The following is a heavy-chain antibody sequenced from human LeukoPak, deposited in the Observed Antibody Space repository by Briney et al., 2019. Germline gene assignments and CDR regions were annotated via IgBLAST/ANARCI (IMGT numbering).Heavy chain of an antibody. D-gene: IGHD3-22*01. CDR2: INPYSGGT. CDR3: ARETIEGYDNSIDY. J-gene: IGHJ4*02. V-gene: IGHV1-2*02. CDR1: GYTFTDYY. Sequence: ASVKVSCKASGYTFTDYYLHWVRQAPGQGLEWMGWINPYSGGTNYEQKFQGRVTMTRDTSISTAYMEVSRVRSDDTAMYYCARETIEGYDNSIDYWGQGTQVTVSS.